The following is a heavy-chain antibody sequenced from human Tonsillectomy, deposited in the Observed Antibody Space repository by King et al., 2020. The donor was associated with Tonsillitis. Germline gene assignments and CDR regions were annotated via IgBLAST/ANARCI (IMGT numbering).Heavy chain of an antibody. V-gene: IGHV3-30*04. D-gene: IGHD6-25*01. CDR2: ISYDGGNK. CDR1: GFTFSSYA. J-gene: IGHJ5*02. CDR3: ERGRGAAAGGFYT. Sequence: VQLVESGGGVVQPGRSLRLSCAASGFTFSSYAMHWVRQAPGKGLEWVALISYDGGNKYYADFVKGRFTISRDNFKNTLYLQMNSLRTEDTAVYYCERGRGAAAGGFYTSGQGALVTASS.